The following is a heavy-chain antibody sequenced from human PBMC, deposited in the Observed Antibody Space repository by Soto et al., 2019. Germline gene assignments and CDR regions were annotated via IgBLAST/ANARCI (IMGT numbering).Heavy chain of an antibody. D-gene: IGHD1-26*01. CDR3: ARDSSGTGNGY. CDR1: GYTFTSYG. J-gene: IGHJ4*02. Sequence: ASVKDSCKASGYTFTSYGISWVRQAPGQGLEWMGWISAYNGNTNYAQKLQGRVTMTTDTSTSTAYMELRSLRSDDTSVYYCARDSSGTGNGYWGQGTLVTVSS. V-gene: IGHV1-18*01. CDR2: ISAYNGNT.